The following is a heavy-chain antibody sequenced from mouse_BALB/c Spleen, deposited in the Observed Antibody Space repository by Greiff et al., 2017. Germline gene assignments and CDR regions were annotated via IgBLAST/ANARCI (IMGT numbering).Heavy chain of an antibody. CDR3: ARSGRYYAMDY. V-gene: IGHV1S81*02. CDR2: INPSNGRT. J-gene: IGHJ4*01. CDR1: GYTFTSYW. D-gene: IGHD3-1*01. Sequence: QVQLQQSGAELVKPGASVKLSCKASGYTFTSYWMHWVKQRPGQGLEWIGEINPSNGRTNYNEKFKSKATLTVDKSSSTAYMQLSSLTSEDSAVYYCARSGRYYAMDYWGQGTSVTVSS.